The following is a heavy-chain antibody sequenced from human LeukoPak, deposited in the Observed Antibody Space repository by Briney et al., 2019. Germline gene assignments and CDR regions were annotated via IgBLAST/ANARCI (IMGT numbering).Heavy chain of an antibody. D-gene: IGHD3-9*01. CDR1: GFTFSSYA. CDR3: ARAVLRYFAWLLIDP. V-gene: IGHV3-30*04. J-gene: IGHJ5*02. CDR2: ISYDGSNK. Sequence: GGSLRLSCAASGFTFSSYAMHWVRQAPGKGLEWVAVISYDGSNKYYADSVKGRFTISRDNSKNTLYLQMNSLRAEDTAVYYCARAVLRYFAWLLIDPWGQGTLVTVSS.